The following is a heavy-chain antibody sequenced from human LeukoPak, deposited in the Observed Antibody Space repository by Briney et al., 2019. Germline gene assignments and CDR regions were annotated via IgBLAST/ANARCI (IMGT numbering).Heavy chain of an antibody. V-gene: IGHV3-7*01. Sequence: SGGSLRLSCAASGFTFSSYWMSWVRQAPGKGLEWVANIKQDGGEKYYVDSVKGRFTISRDNSKNTLYLQMNSLRAEDTAVYYCATHWTNDAFDIWGQGTMVTVSS. J-gene: IGHJ3*02. CDR2: IKQDGGEK. D-gene: IGHD1/OR15-1a*01. CDR3: ATHWTNDAFDI. CDR1: GFTFSSYW.